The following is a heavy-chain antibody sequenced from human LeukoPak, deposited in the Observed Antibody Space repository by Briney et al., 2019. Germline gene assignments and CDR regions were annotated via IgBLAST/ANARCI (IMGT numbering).Heavy chain of an antibody. Sequence: GESLKISCKGSGYSFTSQWIGWVRQRPGKGLEWMGIIYPGDSDTRYSPSFQGRVTISADKSISTAYLQWSSLKASDTAMYYCARQAGTMTTRWFDPWGQGTLVTVSS. D-gene: IGHD4-17*01. V-gene: IGHV5-51*01. CDR2: IYPGDSDT. J-gene: IGHJ5*02. CDR1: GYSFTSQW. CDR3: ARQAGTMTTRWFDP.